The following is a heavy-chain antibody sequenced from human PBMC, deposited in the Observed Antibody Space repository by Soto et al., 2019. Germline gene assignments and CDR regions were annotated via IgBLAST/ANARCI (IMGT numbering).Heavy chain of an antibody. J-gene: IGHJ6*02. V-gene: IGHV4-31*03. CDR3: ARSIGYDSSGYYYYYGMDV. CDR1: GGSISSGGYY. CDR2: IYYSGST. D-gene: IGHD3-22*01. Sequence: SETLSLTCTVSGGSISSGGYYWSWIRQHPGKGLEWIGYIYYSGSTYYNPSLKSRVTISVDTSKNQFSLKLSSVTAADTAVYYCARSIGYDSSGYYYYYGMDVWGQGTTVTVSS.